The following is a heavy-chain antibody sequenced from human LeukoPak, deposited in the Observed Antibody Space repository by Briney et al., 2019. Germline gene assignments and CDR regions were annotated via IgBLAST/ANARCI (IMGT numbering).Heavy chain of an antibody. CDR1: GFTSDDYA. Sequence: GGSLRLSCAASGFTSDDYAMHWVRQAPGKGLEWVSLISGDGGSTYYADSVKGRFTISRDNSKNSLYLQMNSLRTEDTALYYCAKDSKVRYSSSWYWFDPWGQGTLVTVSS. CDR3: AKDSKVRYSSSWYWFDP. V-gene: IGHV3-43*02. D-gene: IGHD6-13*01. CDR2: ISGDGGST. J-gene: IGHJ5*02.